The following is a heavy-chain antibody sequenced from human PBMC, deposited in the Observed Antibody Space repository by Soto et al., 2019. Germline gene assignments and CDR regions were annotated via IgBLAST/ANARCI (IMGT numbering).Heavy chain of an antibody. Sequence: QVQLQQWGAGLLKPSETLSLTCAVYGGSFSGYYWSWIRQPPGKGLEWIGEINHSGSTNYNPSLKSRVTISVDTSKNQFSLKLSSVTAADTAVYYCARGVAAAIGGMDVWGQGTTVTVSS. CDR3: ARGVAAAIGGMDV. D-gene: IGHD6-13*01. J-gene: IGHJ6*02. V-gene: IGHV4-34*01. CDR2: INHSGST. CDR1: GGSFSGYY.